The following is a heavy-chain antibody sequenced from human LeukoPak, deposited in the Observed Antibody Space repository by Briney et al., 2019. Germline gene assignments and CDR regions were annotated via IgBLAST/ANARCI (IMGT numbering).Heavy chain of an antibody. CDR1: GFTFSSYS. J-gene: IGHJ4*02. V-gene: IGHV3-21*01. CDR2: ISSSSSYI. D-gene: IGHD4-11*01. Sequence: GGSLRLSCAASGFTFSSYSMNWVRQAPGKGLEWVSSISSSSSYIYYADSVKGRFTISRDNAKNSLYLQMNSLRAGDTAVYYCAREVVYSNYAFDYWGQGTLVTVSS. CDR3: AREVVYSNYAFDY.